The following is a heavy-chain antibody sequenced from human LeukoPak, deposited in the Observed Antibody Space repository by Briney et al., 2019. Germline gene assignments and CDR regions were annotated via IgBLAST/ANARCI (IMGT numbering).Heavy chain of an antibody. CDR1: GFPFSSYS. V-gene: IGHV3-48*01. CDR3: VRVKGTYFDF. D-gene: IGHD1-1*01. Sequence: GGSLRLSCAVSGFPFSSYSMNWVRQAPGKGLEWVSYISASGSNIYYLDAVKGRFIVSRDNAMNSLFLQMNRPRAEDTAIYYRVRVKGTYFDFWGQGTLVTVSS. CDR2: ISASGSNI. J-gene: IGHJ4*02.